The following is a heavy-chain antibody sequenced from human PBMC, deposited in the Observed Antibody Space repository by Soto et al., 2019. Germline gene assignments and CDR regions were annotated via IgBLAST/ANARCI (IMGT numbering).Heavy chain of an antibody. CDR2: IYSGGST. D-gene: IGHD6-13*01. CDR3: ARGDSSSWFYGMDV. Sequence: GGSLRLSCAASGFTVSSNYMSWVRQDQGKGLEWVSVIYSGGSTYYADSVKGRFTISRHNSKNTLYLQMNSLRAEDTAVYYCARGDSSSWFYGMDVWGQGTTVTVPS. J-gene: IGHJ6*02. V-gene: IGHV3-66*01. CDR1: GFTVSSNY.